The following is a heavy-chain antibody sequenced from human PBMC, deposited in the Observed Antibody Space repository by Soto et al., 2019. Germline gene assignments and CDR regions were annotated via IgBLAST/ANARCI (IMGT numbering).Heavy chain of an antibody. CDR2: IKSKTDGGTT. J-gene: IGHJ4*02. V-gene: IGHV3-15*01. CDR3: TTAMYYYDSSGYYFHDY. CDR1: GFTFSNAW. D-gene: IGHD3-22*01. Sequence: GALRLSCAASGFTFSNAWMSWVRQAPGKGLEWVGRIKSKTDGGTTDYAAPVKGRFTISRDDSKNTLYLQMNSLKTEDTAVYYCTTAMYYYDSSGYYFHDYWGQGTLVTVSS.